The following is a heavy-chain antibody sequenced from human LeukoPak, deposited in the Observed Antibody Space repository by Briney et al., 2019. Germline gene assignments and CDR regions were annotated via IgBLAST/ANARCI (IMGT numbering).Heavy chain of an antibody. D-gene: IGHD3-22*01. CDR3: ARVDDRGHYYDSSGPRRLFDY. Sequence: ASVKVSCKASGYTFTSYYMHWVRQAPGQGLEWMGIINPSGGSTSYAQKFQGRVTMTRDTSIRTAYMEVSRLRSDDTAVYYCARVDDRGHYYDSSGPRRLFDYWGQGTLVTVSS. V-gene: IGHV1-46*01. CDR2: INPSGGST. J-gene: IGHJ4*02. CDR1: GYTFTSYY.